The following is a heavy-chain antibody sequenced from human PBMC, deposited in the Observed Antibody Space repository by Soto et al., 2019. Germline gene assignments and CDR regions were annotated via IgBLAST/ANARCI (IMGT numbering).Heavy chain of an antibody. J-gene: IGHJ4*02. Sequence: PSETLSLTCTVSGGSISSSSYYWGWIRQPPGKGLEWIGSIYYSGSTYYNPSLKSRVTISVDTSKNQFSLKLSSVTAADTAVYYCATYDILTYDFDYWGQGTLVTVSS. CDR2: IYYSGST. V-gene: IGHV4-39*01. D-gene: IGHD3-9*01. CDR1: GGSISSSSYY. CDR3: ATYDILTYDFDY.